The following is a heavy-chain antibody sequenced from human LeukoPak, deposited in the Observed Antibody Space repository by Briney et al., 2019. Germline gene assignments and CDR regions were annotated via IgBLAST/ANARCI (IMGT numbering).Heavy chain of an antibody. CDR3: ASSRSYGAHYFDY. CDR1: GYTFTGYY. D-gene: IGHD4/OR15-4a*01. Sequence: GASVKVSCKASGYTFTGYYMHWVRQAPGQGLGWMGWINPNSGGTNYAQKFQGGVTMTRDTSISTAYMELSRLRSDDTAVYYCASSRSYGAHYFDYWGQGTLVTVSS. CDR2: INPNSGGT. V-gene: IGHV1-2*02. J-gene: IGHJ4*02.